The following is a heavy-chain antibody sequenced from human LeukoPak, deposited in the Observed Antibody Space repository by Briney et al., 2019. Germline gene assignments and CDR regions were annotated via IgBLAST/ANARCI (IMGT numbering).Heavy chain of an antibody. CDR2: IWYDGSNK. J-gene: IGHJ4*02. CDR3: AKDLMTYMITFGPQGY. V-gene: IGHV3-33*06. CDR1: GFTFSIYG. D-gene: IGHD3-16*01. Sequence: GGSLRLSCAASGFTFSIYGMHCVRQAPGKGRECVAVIWYDGSNKYYADSVKGRFTISRDNSKNTLYLQLNRLRAEDTAVYYCAKDLMTYMITFGPQGYWGQGTLVTVSS.